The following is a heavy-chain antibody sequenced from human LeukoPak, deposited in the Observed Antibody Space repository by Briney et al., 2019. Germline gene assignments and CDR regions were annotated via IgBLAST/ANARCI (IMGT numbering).Heavy chain of an antibody. Sequence: SVKVSCKASGGTFSSYAISWVRQAPGQGLEWMGGIIPIFGTANYAQKFQGRVTITADESTSTAYMELSSLRSEDTAVYYCARAQFLEWLFPPMGYYYMDVWGKGTTVTVSS. CDR3: ARAQFLEWLFPPMGYYYMDV. V-gene: IGHV1-69*13. CDR1: GGTFSSYA. CDR2: IIPIFGTA. J-gene: IGHJ6*03. D-gene: IGHD3-3*01.